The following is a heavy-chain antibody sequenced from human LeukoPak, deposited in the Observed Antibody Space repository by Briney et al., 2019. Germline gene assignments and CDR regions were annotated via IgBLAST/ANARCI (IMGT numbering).Heavy chain of an antibody. J-gene: IGHJ4*02. CDR3: AREGGGYSSGWYRYFDY. Sequence: GGSLRLSCAASGFTFSSYEMNWVRQAPRKGLEWVSYISSSGSTIYYADSVKGRFTISRDNAKNTLYLQMNSLRAEDTAVYYCAREGGGYSSGWYRYFDYWGQGTLVTVSS. V-gene: IGHV3-48*03. CDR1: GFTFSSYE. CDR2: ISSSGSTI. D-gene: IGHD6-19*01.